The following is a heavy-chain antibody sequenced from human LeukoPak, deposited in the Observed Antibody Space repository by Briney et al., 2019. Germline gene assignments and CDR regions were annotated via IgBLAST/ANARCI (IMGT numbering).Heavy chain of an antibody. CDR1: AGSNCSSSYY. Sequence: SENLSCNSSVSAGSNCSSSYYWRWIRQPPGKGLEWIGSIYYSGSTYYNLSLKSRVTISVDTSKNQFSLKLSSVTAADTAVYYCARVLDTAMAADYWGQGTLVTVSS. V-gene: IGHV4-39*07. CDR3: ARVLDTAMAADY. CDR2: IYYSGST. D-gene: IGHD5-18*01. J-gene: IGHJ4*02.